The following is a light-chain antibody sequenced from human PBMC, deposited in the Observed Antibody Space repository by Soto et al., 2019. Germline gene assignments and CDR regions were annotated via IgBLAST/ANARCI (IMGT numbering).Light chain of an antibody. J-gene: IGLJ1*01. CDR2: DVS. Sequence: SVLTQPASVSGSPGQSITISCAGTSSEVGGYTYVSWYQQHPGKAPKLMIYDVSNRPSGVSNRFSGSKSGNTASLTISGLHAEDEADYYCTSYTSSSTPYVFGGGSKVTVL. CDR3: TSYTSSSTPYV. CDR1: SSEVGGYTY. V-gene: IGLV2-14*01.